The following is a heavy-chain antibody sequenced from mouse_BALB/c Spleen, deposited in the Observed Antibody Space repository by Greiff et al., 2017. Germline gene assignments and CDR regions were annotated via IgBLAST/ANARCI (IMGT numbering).Heavy chain of an antibody. CDR3: AYYGSSYDYYAMDY. V-gene: IGHV14-3*02. J-gene: IGHJ4*01. CDR2: IDPANGNT. Sequence: EVQLQQSGAELVKPGASVKLSCTASGFNIKDTYMHWVKQRPEQGLEWIGRIDPANGNTKYDPKFQGKATITADTSSNTAYLQLSSLTSEDTAVYYCAYYGSSYDYYAMDYWGQGTSVTVSS. CDR1: GFNIKDTY. D-gene: IGHD1-1*01.